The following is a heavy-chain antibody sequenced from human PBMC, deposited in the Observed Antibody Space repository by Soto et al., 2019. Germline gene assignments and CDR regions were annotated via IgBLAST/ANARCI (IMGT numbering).Heavy chain of an antibody. J-gene: IGHJ6*02. CDR3: ARQGRGSLYYYGVDV. CDR1: GYSFPNYW. Sequence: GESLKISCKGSGYSFPNYWINWVRQTPGKGLEWMGIVYPGDSKTRYSPSFQGQVTISVDKSISTAYLQWNSLTASDTAMYYCARQGRGSLYYYGVDVWGQGTTVTVSS. V-gene: IGHV5-51*01. CDR2: VYPGDSKT. D-gene: IGHD3-10*01.